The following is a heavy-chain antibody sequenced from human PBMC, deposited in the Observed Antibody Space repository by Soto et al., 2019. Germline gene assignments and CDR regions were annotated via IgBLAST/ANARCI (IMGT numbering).Heavy chain of an antibody. CDR1: GYTFTTYG. CDR3: AREGEMPYYYYGLDV. J-gene: IGHJ6*02. V-gene: IGHV1-18*01. Sequence: QVQLVQSGAEVRKPGASVKVSCKASGYTFTTYGISWVRQAPGQGLEWMGWISGYNGHTKYAQKFQGRVTMTTDTSTSTSYMDLRSLRSEHTAVYYCAREGEMPYYYYGLDVWGQGTTVTVSS. D-gene: IGHD3-16*01. CDR2: ISGYNGHT.